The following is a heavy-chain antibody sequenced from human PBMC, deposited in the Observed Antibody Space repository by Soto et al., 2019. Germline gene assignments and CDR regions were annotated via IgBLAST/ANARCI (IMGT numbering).Heavy chain of an antibody. V-gene: IGHV3-33*01. J-gene: IGHJ4*02. D-gene: IGHD6-6*01. Sequence: RLSCAASGFPFSRYGFLWVRQAPGKGLEWVALIWHDGTRENYAESVKGRFSISGDNSKNTVFLQLDSLRAEDTAVYHCGRDLSIAAPEYWGQGTPVTVSS. CDR2: IWHDGTRE. CDR3: GRDLSIAAPEY. CDR1: GFPFSRYG.